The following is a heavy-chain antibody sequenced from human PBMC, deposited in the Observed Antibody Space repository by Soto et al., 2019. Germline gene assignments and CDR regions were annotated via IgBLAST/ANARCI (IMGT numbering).Heavy chain of an antibody. Sequence: ASVKVSCKASGYTFTSYYMHWVRQAPGQGLEWMGIINPSGGSATYAQKFQGRVTMTRDTSTSTVYMELSSLSSEDTAVYYCAREGYSYGPGDYWGREPRAPVSS. J-gene: IGHJ4*02. CDR1: GYTFTSYY. D-gene: IGHD5-18*01. CDR2: INPSGGSA. V-gene: IGHV1-46*01. CDR3: AREGYSYGPGDY.